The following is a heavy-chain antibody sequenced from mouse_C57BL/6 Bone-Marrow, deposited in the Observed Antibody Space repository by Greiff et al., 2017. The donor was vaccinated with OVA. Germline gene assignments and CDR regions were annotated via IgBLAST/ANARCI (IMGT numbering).Heavy chain of an antibody. Sequence: EVQLQESGAELVRPGASVKLSCTASGFNIKDDYMHWVKQRPEQGLEWIGWIDPENGDTEYASKFQGKATITAATYSNTAYLQLSILTSEDTAVFYCTTFPTVVISPFAYWGQGTLVTVSA. CDR3: TTFPTVVISPFAY. D-gene: IGHD1-1*01. CDR2: IDPENGDT. V-gene: IGHV14-4*01. CDR1: GFNIKDDY. J-gene: IGHJ3*01.